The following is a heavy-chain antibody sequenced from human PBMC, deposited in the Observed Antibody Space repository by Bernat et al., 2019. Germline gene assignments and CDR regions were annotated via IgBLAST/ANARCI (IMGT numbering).Heavy chain of an antibody. CDR1: GFTFSTYW. Sequence: EVHLVESGGGLVQPGGSLRLSCTVSGFTFSTYWMHGVRQAPGKGLEWVLGLSTDGSNTRYSDSVKGRFAISRDNAKNTLYLQMNGLRVADTAVYYCIRGSGYSYFDYWGQGILVTVSS. V-gene: IGHV3-74*01. D-gene: IGHD3-22*01. CDR2: LSTDGSNT. CDR3: IRGSGYSYFDY. J-gene: IGHJ4*02.